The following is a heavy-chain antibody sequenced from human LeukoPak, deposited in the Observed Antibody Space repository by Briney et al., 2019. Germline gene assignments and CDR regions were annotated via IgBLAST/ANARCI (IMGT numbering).Heavy chain of an antibody. CDR1: GFTFSSYG. Sequence: PGGSLRLSCAASGFTFSSYGMHWVRQAPGKGLEWVAVIWYDGSNKYYADSVKGRFTISRDNSQNTLYLQMNSLRAEDTAVYYCARGPDYDYVWGSYRPNAFDYWGQGTLVTVSS. D-gene: IGHD3-16*02. CDR2: IWYDGSNK. V-gene: IGHV3-33*01. J-gene: IGHJ4*02. CDR3: ARGPDYDYVWGSYRPNAFDY.